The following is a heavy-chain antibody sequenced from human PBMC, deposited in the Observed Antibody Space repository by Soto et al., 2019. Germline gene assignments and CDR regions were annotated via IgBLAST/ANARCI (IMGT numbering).Heavy chain of an antibody. CDR1: GFTFSSYS. J-gene: IGHJ4*02. Sequence: EVQLVESGGGLVQPGGSLRLSCADSGFTFSSYSMNWVRQAPGKGLEWVSYISSSSSTIYYADSVKGRFTISRDNAKNSLYLQMNSLRAEDTAVYYCARDSGYSYGPLDYWGQGTLVTVSS. V-gene: IGHV3-48*01. CDR3: ARDSGYSYGPLDY. D-gene: IGHD5-18*01. CDR2: ISSSSSTI.